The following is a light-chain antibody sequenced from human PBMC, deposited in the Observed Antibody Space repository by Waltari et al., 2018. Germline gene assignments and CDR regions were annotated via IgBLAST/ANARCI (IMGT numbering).Light chain of an antibody. Sequence: EVVLTQSPDTLSLSPGERATLPCRASQSVGRSLAWYQQKPGQAPRLLIYDASIRATGIADRFSGSGSGTDFSLTISRLEPEDFAVYYCQKYRSLPATFGQGTKVEIK. CDR3: QKYRSLPAT. V-gene: IGKV3-20*01. CDR1: QSVGRS. CDR2: DAS. J-gene: IGKJ1*01.